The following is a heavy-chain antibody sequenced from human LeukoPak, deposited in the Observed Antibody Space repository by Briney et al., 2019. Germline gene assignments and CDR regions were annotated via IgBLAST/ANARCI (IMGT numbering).Heavy chain of an antibody. CDR2: IHYSGST. CDR1: GGSISSSSYY. V-gene: IGHV4-39*07. Sequence: SETLSLTCTVSGGSISSSSYYWAWIRQPPGKGLEWIGSIHYSGSTYYNPSLQSRVTISIDTSKNQFSLKLRFVTAADTAVYYCAREEGFNWFDPWGQGTLVTVSS. CDR3: AREEGFNWFDP. J-gene: IGHJ5*02.